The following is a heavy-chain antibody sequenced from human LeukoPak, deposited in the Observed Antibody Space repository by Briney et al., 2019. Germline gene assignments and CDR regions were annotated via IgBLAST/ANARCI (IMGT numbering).Heavy chain of an antibody. D-gene: IGHD6-13*01. CDR1: GFTFSSYA. Sequence: GGSLRLSCAASGFTFSSYAMHWVRQAPGKGLERVAVISYDGSNKYYADSVKGRFTISRDNSKNTLYLQMNSLRAEDTAVYYCARDVLAAGNGYYFDYWGQGTLVTVSS. CDR2: ISYDGSNK. V-gene: IGHV3-30-3*01. J-gene: IGHJ4*02. CDR3: ARDVLAAGNGYYFDY.